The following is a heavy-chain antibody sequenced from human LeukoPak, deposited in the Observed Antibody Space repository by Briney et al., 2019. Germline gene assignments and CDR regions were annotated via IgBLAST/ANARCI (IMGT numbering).Heavy chain of an antibody. V-gene: IGHV4-59*01. D-gene: IGHD6-19*01. CDR1: GGSISGYY. CDR3: ARGRGSGWFNFDY. CDR2: IYYSGST. J-gene: IGHJ4*02. Sequence: SETLSLTCTVSGGSISGYYWNWIRQPPGKGLEWIVYIYYSGSTNYNPSLKSRVTISLDTPKNQFSLKLTSVTAADTAVYYCARGRGSGWFNFDYWGQGPLVTVSS.